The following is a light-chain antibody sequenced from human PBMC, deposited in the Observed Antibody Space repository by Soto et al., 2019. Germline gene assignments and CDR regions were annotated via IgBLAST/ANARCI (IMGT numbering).Light chain of an antibody. J-gene: IGKJ2*01. V-gene: IGKV3-20*01. CDR2: AAS. CDR1: QSVSSSY. CDR3: QQYGSSPYT. Sequence: EIVLTQSPGTLSLSPGERATLSCRASQSVSSSYLAWYQQKAGQAPRLLIYAASSGATGIPDRISGSGSGTDFTLTISRLEPEDFAVYYCQQYGSSPYTFGQGTKVEIK.